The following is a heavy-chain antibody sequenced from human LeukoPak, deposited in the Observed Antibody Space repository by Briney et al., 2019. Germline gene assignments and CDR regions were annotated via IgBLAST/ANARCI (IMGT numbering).Heavy chain of an antibody. J-gene: IGHJ4*01. CDR1: GFTFVDFY. CDR3: ERATPGVDFNYFDY. Sequence: PGGSLRLSCKPAGFTFVDFYMSWVRQAPGKGLEWVANIDAAGKDKYYAESVKGRFTISRDNAENSLYLDMTSLRAEDTDTALCERATPGVDFNYFDYWGQGVLVPVSS. V-gene: IGHV3-7*01. CDR2: IDAAGKDK. D-gene: IGHD3-3*01.